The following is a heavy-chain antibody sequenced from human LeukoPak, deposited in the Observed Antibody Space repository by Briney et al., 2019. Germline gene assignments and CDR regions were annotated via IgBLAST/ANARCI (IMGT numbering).Heavy chain of an antibody. Sequence: SETLSLTCTVSGGSIRSYYWGWIRQPPGKGLEWIGYIYYTGNTKYDPSLQSRVTISVDTSKNQFSLKMNSVTAADTAVYYCATSTDAFEIWGQGTMVTVSS. CDR1: GGSIRSYY. CDR2: IYYTGNT. CDR3: ATSTDAFEI. V-gene: IGHV4-59*08. D-gene: IGHD5/OR15-5a*01. J-gene: IGHJ3*02.